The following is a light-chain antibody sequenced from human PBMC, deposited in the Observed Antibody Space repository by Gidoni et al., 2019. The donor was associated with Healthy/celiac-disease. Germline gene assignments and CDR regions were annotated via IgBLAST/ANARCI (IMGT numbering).Light chain of an antibody. CDR3: SSYTSSSTYV. V-gene: IGLV2-14*01. CDR1: RSDVGGYNY. CDR2: DVS. Sequence: SALTQPASVSGSPGQSITISCPGTRSDVGGYNYVSWYQQHPGKSPNLMIYDVSNRPSGVSNRFSGSKAGNTASLTISGLQAEDEADYYCSSYTSSSTYVFGTGTKVTVL. J-gene: IGLJ1*01.